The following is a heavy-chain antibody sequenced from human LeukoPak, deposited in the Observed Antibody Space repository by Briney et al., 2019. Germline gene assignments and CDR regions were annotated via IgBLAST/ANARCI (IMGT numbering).Heavy chain of an antibody. CDR3: ARRDNSKVFDF. Sequence: SETLSLTCTVSGGSLSTGGYYWSWVRQSPVKGLEWIGYIYYTGTTNYNPSLKSRVTISLDTSKNQFSLKLTSVTAADTAVYYCARRDNSKVFDFWGQGTLVTVSS. J-gene: IGHJ4*02. CDR2: IYYTGTT. CDR1: GGSLSTGGYY. V-gene: IGHV4-61*08. D-gene: IGHD2/OR15-2a*01.